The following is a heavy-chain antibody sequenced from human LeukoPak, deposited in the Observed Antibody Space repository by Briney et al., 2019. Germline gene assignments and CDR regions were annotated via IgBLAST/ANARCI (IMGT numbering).Heavy chain of an antibody. Sequence: SETLSLTCTVSGGSISSYYWSWIRQPPGKGLEWIGYIYYSGSTSYNPSLKSRVTISVDTSKNQFSLKLSSVTAADTAVYYCARAAQSGSYDYWGQGTLVTVSS. D-gene: IGHD1-26*01. CDR3: ARAAQSGSYDY. CDR2: IYYSGST. V-gene: IGHV4-59*01. J-gene: IGHJ4*02. CDR1: GGSISSYY.